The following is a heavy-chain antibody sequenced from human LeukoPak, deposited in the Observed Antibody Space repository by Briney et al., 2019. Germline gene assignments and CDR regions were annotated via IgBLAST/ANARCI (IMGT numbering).Heavy chain of an antibody. Sequence: PGGSLRLSCAASGFTFGSYAMGWVRQAPGKGLEWVSAITDTDYPYYADSVKGRFTISRDNSKNTLYLQMNSPRAEDTAVYYCAKCFAYYYDSSGYPYDYWGQGTLVTVSS. D-gene: IGHD3-22*01. CDR2: ITDTDYP. V-gene: IGHV3-23*01. CDR1: GFTFGSYA. J-gene: IGHJ4*02. CDR3: AKCFAYYYDSSGYPYDY.